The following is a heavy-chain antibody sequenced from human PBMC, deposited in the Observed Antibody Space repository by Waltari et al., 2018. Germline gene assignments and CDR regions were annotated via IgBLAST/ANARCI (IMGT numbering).Heavy chain of an antibody. CDR3: ARDLSAAATTDAFDI. D-gene: IGHD6-13*01. V-gene: IGHV3-21*01. CDR1: GFTFSSYS. CDR2: ISSSSSYI. J-gene: IGHJ3*02. Sequence: EVQLVESGGGLVKPGGSLRLSCAASGFTFSSYSMNWVRQAPGKGLEWVSSISSSSSYIYYADSVKGRFTISRDNAKNSLYLQMNSLRAEYTAVYYCARDLSAAATTDAFDIWGQGTMVTVSS.